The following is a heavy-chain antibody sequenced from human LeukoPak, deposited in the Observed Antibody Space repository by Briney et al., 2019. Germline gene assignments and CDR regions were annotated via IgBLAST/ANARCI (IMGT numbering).Heavy chain of an antibody. CDR3: ASRVPGIAAANHC. CDR2: INHSGST. D-gene: IGHD6-13*01. J-gene: IGHJ4*02. CDR1: GYSISSGYY. V-gene: IGHV4-38-2*02. Sequence: PSETLSLTCTVSGYSISSGYYWGWIRQPPGKGLEWIGEINHSGSTNYNPSLKSRVTISVDTSKNQFSLKLSSVTAADTAVYYCASRVPGIAAANHCWGQGTLVTVSS.